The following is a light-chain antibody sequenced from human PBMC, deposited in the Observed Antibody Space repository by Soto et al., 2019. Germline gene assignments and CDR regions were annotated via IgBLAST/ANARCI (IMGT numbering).Light chain of an antibody. CDR3: SSYAGSTTFYV. CDR1: TSDVGTFGL. Sequence: QSVLTQPASVSGSPGQSITISRSGTTSDVGTFGLVSWFQQHPGKAPKLMIYEGSKRPAGVSKRFSGSKSGDTASLTISGLQAEDEADYYCSSYAGSTTFYVFGTGTKVTVL. CDR2: EGS. V-gene: IGLV2-23*01. J-gene: IGLJ1*01.